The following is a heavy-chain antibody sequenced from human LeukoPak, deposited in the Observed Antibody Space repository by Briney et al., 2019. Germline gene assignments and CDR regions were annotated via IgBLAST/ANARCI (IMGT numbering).Heavy chain of an antibody. D-gene: IGHD6-13*01. CDR3: ASPDPGYSSSWYGS. V-gene: IGHV7-4-1*02. CDR1: GYTFTSYA. Sequence: ASVKVSCKASGYTFTSYAMNWLRQAPGQGLEWMGWINTNTGNPTYAQGFTGRFVFSLDTSVSTAYLQISSLKAEDTAVYYCASPDPGYSSSWYGSWGQGTLVTVSS. CDR2: INTNTGNP. J-gene: IGHJ5*02.